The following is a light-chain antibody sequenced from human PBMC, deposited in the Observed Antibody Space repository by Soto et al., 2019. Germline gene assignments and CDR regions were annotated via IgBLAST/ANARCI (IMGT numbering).Light chain of an antibody. Sequence: EIVRTQSPGTLSVSAGEGVTLSCRASQSVGNNLAWHQQKPGQAPRLLIYGASTRATGFPARFSGSGSGTEFTLTISSLQSEDFAVYYCQQYNGWPITFGQGTRLEIK. CDR1: QSVGNN. CDR3: QQYNGWPIT. CDR2: GAS. J-gene: IGKJ5*01. V-gene: IGKV3-15*01.